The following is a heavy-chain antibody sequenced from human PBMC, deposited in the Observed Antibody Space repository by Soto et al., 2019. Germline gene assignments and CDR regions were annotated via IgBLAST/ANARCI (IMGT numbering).Heavy chain of an antibody. CDR1: GYTFTSCG. J-gene: IGHJ6*02. CDR2: ISAYNGNT. D-gene: IGHD3-22*01. V-gene: IGHV1-18*04. Sequence: GASVKVSCKASGYTFTSCGISWVRQAPGQGLEWMGWISAYNGNTNYAQKLQGRVTMTTDTSTSTAYMELRSLRSDDTAVYYCARDTNYYDSSGPKKNYYYYGMDVWGQGTTVTVS. CDR3: ARDTNYYDSSGPKKNYYYYGMDV.